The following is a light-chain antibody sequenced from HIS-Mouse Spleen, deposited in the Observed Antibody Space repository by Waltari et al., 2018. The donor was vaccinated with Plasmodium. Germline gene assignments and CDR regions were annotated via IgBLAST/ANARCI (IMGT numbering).Light chain of an antibody. J-gene: IGKJ4*01. V-gene: IGKV4-1*01. Sequence: DIVMTQSPDSLAVSLGERATINCKASPSVLYSSNNKNYLAWYQQKPGQPPKLPIYWASTRESGVPDRFSGSGSGTDFTRTISSLQAEDVAVYYCQQYYSTPLTFGGGTKVEIK. CDR1: PSVLYSSNNKNY. CDR2: WAS. CDR3: QQYYSTPLT.